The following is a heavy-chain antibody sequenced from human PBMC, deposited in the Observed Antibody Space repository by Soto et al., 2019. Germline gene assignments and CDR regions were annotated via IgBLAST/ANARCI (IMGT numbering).Heavy chain of an antibody. CDR3: ARAVLAARPYFDY. J-gene: IGHJ4*02. CDR1: GFTFSSYW. V-gene: IGHV3-74*01. D-gene: IGHD6-6*01. CDR2: INSDGSST. Sequence: VQLVESGGGLVQPGGSLRLSCAASGFTFSSYWMHWVRQAPGKGLVWVSRINSDGSSTSYADSVKGRFIISRDNAKNTLYLQMNSLRAEDTAVYYCARAVLAARPYFDYWGQGTLVTVSS.